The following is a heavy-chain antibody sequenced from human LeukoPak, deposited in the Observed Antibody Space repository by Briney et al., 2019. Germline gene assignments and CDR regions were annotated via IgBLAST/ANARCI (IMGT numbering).Heavy chain of an antibody. D-gene: IGHD3-9*01. Sequence: SETLSLTCAVYGGSFSGYYWSWIRQPPGQGLEWIGKINHSGSTNYNPSFKSRVTISVDTSKNQFSLKLSSVTAADTAVYYGARYDILTGQDYWGQGTLVTVSS. CDR1: GGSFSGYY. CDR2: INHSGST. V-gene: IGHV4-34*01. J-gene: IGHJ4*02. CDR3: ARYDILTGQDY.